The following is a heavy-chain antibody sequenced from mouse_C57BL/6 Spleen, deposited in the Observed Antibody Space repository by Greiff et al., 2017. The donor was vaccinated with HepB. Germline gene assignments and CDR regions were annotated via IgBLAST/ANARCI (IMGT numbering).Heavy chain of an antibody. CDR2: ILPGSGST. J-gene: IGHJ4*01. V-gene: IGHV1-9*01. CDR1: GYTFTGYW. Sequence: VQLQQSGAELMKPGASVKLSCKASGYTFTGYWIEWVKQRPGHGLEWIGGILPGSGSTNDNEKFKGKATFTADTSSNTAYMQLSSLTTEDSAIYYCARTLRLITTVVATDYWGQGTSVTVSS. D-gene: IGHD1-1*01. CDR3: ARTLRLITTVVATDY.